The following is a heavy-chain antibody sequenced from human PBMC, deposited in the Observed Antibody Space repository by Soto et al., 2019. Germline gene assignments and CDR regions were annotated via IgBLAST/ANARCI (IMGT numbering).Heavy chain of an antibody. CDR1: GGSISSGGYY. CDR2: IYYSGST. V-gene: IGHV4-31*03. J-gene: IGHJ5*02. CDR3: ARTSYDSSGTAADP. D-gene: IGHD3-22*01. Sequence: QVQLQESGPGLVKPSQTLSLTCTVSGGSISSGGYYWSWIRQHPGKGLEGIGYIYYSGSTYYNPPLKSRVTISVDTSKNQFSLKLSSVTAADTAVYYCARTSYDSSGTAADPWGQGTLVTVSS.